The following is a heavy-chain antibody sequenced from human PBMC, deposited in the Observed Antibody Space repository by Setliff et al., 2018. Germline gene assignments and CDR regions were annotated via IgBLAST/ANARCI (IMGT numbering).Heavy chain of an antibody. J-gene: IGHJ4*02. CDR2: IYTRGST. V-gene: IGHV4-61*09. CDR1: GGSISEPNYY. Sequence: PSETLSLTCTVSGGSISEPNYYWSWIRQPVGKGLEWIGHIYTRGSTNYNPSLRTRVSISVDTSKNHFSPRLSSVAATDTAVYYCLRIRLVPHGHSWGQGTLVTVSS. D-gene: IGHD2-15*01. CDR3: LRIRLVPHGHS.